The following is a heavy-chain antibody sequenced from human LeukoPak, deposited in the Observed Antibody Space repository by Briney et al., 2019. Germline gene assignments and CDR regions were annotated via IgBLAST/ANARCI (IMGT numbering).Heavy chain of an antibody. D-gene: IGHD3-10*01. V-gene: IGHV4-59*08. Sequence: SETLSLTCTVSGGSISSYYWSWIRQPPGKGLEWIGYIYYSGSTNYNPSLKSRVTITVDTSKNQFSLKLSSVTAADTAVYYCASNYYGSGSLDYWGQGNLVTVSS. CDR3: ASNYYGSGSLDY. CDR2: IYYSGST. CDR1: GGSISSYY. J-gene: IGHJ4*02.